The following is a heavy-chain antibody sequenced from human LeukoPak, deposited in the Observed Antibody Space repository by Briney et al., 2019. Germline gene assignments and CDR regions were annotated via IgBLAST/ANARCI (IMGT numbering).Heavy chain of an antibody. J-gene: IGHJ6*03. CDR2: IKQDGSEK. D-gene: IGHD3-22*01. CDR1: GFTFSSYW. Sequence: TGGSLRLSCAASGFTFSSYWMSWVRQAPGKGLEWVANIKQDGSEKYYVDSVKGRFTIPRDNAKNSLYLQMNSLRAEDTAVYYCARDSPIYDSSGYYDYYYYYMDVWGKGTTVTVSS. CDR3: ARDSPIYDSSGYYDYYYYYMDV. V-gene: IGHV3-7*01.